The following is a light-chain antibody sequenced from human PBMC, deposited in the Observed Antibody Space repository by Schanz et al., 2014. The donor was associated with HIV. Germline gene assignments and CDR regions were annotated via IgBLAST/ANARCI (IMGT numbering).Light chain of an antibody. V-gene: IGLV2-14*03. CDR3: CSYTSSSIF. CDR1: SSDVGGYNY. Sequence: QSALTQPPSASGSPGQSVTISCTGTSSDVGGYNYVSWYQQHPGKAPKLMIYDVSNRPSGVSSRFSGSKSGNTASLTISGLQAEDEADYYCCSYTSSSIFFGTGTKVTVL. CDR2: DVS. J-gene: IGLJ1*01.